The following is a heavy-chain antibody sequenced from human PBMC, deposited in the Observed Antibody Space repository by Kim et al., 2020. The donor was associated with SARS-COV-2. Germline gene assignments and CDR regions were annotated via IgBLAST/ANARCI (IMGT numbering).Heavy chain of an antibody. Sequence: SETLSLTCTVSGGSISSSSYYWGWIRQPPGKGLEWIGSIYYSGSTYYNPSLKSRVTISVDTSKNQFSLKLSSVTAADTAVYYCARVGHYDFWSGYYGDWFDPWGQGTLVTVSS. CDR2: IYYSGST. J-gene: IGHJ5*02. V-gene: IGHV4-39*07. CDR3: ARVGHYDFWSGYYGDWFDP. D-gene: IGHD3-3*01. CDR1: GGSISSSSYY.